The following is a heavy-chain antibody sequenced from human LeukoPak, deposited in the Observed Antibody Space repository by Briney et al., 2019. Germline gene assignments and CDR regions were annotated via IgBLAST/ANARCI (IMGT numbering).Heavy chain of an antibody. CDR3: ARGNLPEWLVKYWYFDL. CDR1: GGSISSYY. CDR2: IYYSGST. Sequence: SETLSLTCTVSGGSISSYYWSWIRQPPGKGLEWIGYIYYSGSTNYNPSLKSRVTISVDTSKNQFSLKLSSVTAADTAVYYCARGNLPEWLVKYWYFDLWGRGTLVTVSS. V-gene: IGHV4-59*01. D-gene: IGHD6-19*01. J-gene: IGHJ2*01.